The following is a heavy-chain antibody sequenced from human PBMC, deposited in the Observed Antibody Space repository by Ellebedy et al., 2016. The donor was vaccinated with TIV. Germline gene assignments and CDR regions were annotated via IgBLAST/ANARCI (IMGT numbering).Heavy chain of an antibody. D-gene: IGHD3-22*01. CDR3: ATDPYYYDSSGYTFDY. CDR1: GFTFSSYA. V-gene: IGHV3-30-3*01. CDR2: ISYDGSNK. J-gene: IGHJ4*02. Sequence: GESLKISXAASGFTFSSYAMHWVRQAPGKGLEWVAVISYDGSNKYYADSVKGRFTISRDNSKNTLYLQMNSLRAEDTAVYYCATDPYYYDSSGYTFDYWGQGTLVTVSS.